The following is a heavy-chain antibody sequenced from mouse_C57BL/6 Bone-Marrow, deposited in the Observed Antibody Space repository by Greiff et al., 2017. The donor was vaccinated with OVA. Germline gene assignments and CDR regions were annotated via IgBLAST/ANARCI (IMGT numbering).Heavy chain of an antibody. Sequence: QVQLQQSGAELVKPGASVKISCKASGYAFSSYWMNWVKQRPGKGLEWIGQIYPGDGDTNYNGKFKGKATLTADKSSSTAYMQLSSLTSEDSAVYFCARSIYYDYVYYAMDYWGQGTSVTGSS. V-gene: IGHV1-80*01. J-gene: IGHJ4*01. CDR1: GYAFSSYW. CDR3: ARSIYYDYVYYAMDY. D-gene: IGHD2-4*01. CDR2: IYPGDGDT.